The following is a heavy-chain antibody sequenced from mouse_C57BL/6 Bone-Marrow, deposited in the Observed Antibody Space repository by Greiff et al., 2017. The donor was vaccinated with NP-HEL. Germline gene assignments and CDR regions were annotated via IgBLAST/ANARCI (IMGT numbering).Heavy chain of an antibody. D-gene: IGHD2-3*01. CDR3: ARGGYDGYPFDY. CDR1: GYTFTSYG. V-gene: IGHV1-81*01. CDR2: IYPRSGNT. J-gene: IGHJ2*01. Sequence: VQLVESGAELARPGASVKLSCKASGYTFTSYGISWVKQRTGQGLEWIGEIYPRSGNTYYNEKFKGKATLTADKSSSTAYMELRSLTSEDSAVYFCARGGYDGYPFDYWGQGTTLTVSS.